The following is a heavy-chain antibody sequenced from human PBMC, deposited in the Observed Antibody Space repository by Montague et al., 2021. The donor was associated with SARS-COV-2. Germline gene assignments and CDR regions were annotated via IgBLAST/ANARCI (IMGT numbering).Heavy chain of an antibody. V-gene: IGHV4-39*01. CDR2: IYYSGXT. Sequence: SETLSLTCTVSGGSISSSSYYWGWIRQPPGKGLEWIGNIYYSGXTXYXXXXQXRVTIPVDTSKNQFSLRLRSVTAADTSVYYCARQSRFCPNALCYAFGYWGQGTLVTVSS. CDR1: GGSISSSSYY. J-gene: IGHJ4*02. CDR3: ARQSRFCPNALCYAFGY. D-gene: IGHD2-8*01.